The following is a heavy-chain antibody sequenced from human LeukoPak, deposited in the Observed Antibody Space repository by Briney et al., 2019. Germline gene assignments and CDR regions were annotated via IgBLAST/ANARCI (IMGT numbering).Heavy chain of an antibody. Sequence: ASVKVSCKASGYTFTGYYMHWVRQARGQGLAWMGWINPNSGGTNYAQKFQGRVTMTRDTSISTAYMELSRLRSDDTAVYYCASEIAVAETGDWFDPWGQGTLVTVSS. CDR1: GYTFTGYY. CDR2: INPNSGGT. J-gene: IGHJ5*02. D-gene: IGHD6-19*01. V-gene: IGHV1-2*02. CDR3: ASEIAVAETGDWFDP.